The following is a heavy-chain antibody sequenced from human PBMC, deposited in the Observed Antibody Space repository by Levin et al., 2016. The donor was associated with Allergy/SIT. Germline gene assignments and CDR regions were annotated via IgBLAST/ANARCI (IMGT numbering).Heavy chain of an antibody. J-gene: IGHJ3*02. CDR2: IYYSGST. Sequence: GSLRLSCTVSGGSIRRYYWSWIRQPPGKGLEWIGSIYYSGSTDHNPSLKSRVTISIDTSKTQVSLILSSVAAADTAVYYCATGSESAAVDAFDIWGQGTMVTVSS. V-gene: IGHV4-59*01. CDR1: GGSIRRYY. CDR3: ATGSESAAVDAFDI. D-gene: IGHD3-3*01.